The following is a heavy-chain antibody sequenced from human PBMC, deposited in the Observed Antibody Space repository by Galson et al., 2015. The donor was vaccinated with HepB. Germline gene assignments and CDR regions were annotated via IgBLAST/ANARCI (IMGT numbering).Heavy chain of an antibody. V-gene: IGHV3-23*01. J-gene: IGHJ4*02. D-gene: IGHD2-15*01. CDR3: AKDGIMVANNPYHFHY. CDR1: GFTFRIYG. CDR2: IDGSGDRT. Sequence: SLRLSCAASGFTFRIYGMSWVRQAPGKGLEWVSGIDGSGDRTEYADSVQGRFIVSRDNSKNTLLLQLNSLRAEDTAMYFCAKDGIMVANNPYHFHYWGQGTLVTVSS.